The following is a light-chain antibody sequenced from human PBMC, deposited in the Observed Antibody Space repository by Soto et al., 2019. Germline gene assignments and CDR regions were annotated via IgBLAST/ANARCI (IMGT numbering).Light chain of an antibody. Sequence: QSVLTQPPSASASLGASVTLTCTLSSAYSNYKVDWYQQRPGKGPRFVMRVGTGGIVGSKGDGIPDRFSVLGSGLNRYLTIKNIQEEDESDYHCGADHGSGSNCVYVFGTGTKLTVL. CDR1: SAYSNYK. V-gene: IGLV9-49*01. CDR2: VGTGGIVG. CDR3: GADHGSGSNCVYV. J-gene: IGLJ1*01.